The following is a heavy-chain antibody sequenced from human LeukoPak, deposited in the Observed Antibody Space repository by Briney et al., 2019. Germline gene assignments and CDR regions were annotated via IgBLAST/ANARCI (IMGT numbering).Heavy chain of an antibody. CDR1: GGSINSSYYY. CDR2: IYYSGST. V-gene: IGHV4-39*01. D-gene: IGHD6-13*01. Sequence: SETLSLTCTVSGGSINSSYYYWGWIRQPPGKGLEWIGSIYYSGSTYYNPSLKSRVTISVDTSNSQFSLKLTSVTAADTAVYYCARHYSSSWYSAFHIWGQGTMVTVSS. CDR3: ARHYSSSWYSAFHI. J-gene: IGHJ3*02.